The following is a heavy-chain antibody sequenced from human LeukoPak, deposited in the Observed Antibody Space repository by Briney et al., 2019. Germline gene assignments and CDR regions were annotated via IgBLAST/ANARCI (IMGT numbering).Heavy chain of an antibody. CDR1: GGFISSYY. V-gene: IGHV4-4*07. CDR3: AMVTMVRGGDAFDI. J-gene: IGHJ3*02. D-gene: IGHD3-10*01. CDR2: IYTSGST. Sequence: SETLSLTCTVSGGFISSYYWSWIRQPAGKGLEWIGRIYTSGSTNYNPSLKSRVTMSVDTSKNQFSLKLSSVTAADTAVYYCAMVTMVRGGDAFDIWGQGTMVTVSS.